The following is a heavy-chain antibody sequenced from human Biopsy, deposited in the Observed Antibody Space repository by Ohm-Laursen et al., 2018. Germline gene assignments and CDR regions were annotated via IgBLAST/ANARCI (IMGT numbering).Heavy chain of an antibody. J-gene: IGHJ5*01. CDR3: VKQWGGYNFDS. Sequence: SLRLSCAAPGFTFHIYAMNWVRQAPGKGLEWVAHIDVSDYNTYYADSVRGRFTISRDNSKQMVHLEINSLTADDTAVYYCVKQWGGYNFDSWGQGTLVTVSS. V-gene: IGHV3-23*01. CDR1: GFTFHIYA. D-gene: IGHD1-14*01. CDR2: IDVSDYNT.